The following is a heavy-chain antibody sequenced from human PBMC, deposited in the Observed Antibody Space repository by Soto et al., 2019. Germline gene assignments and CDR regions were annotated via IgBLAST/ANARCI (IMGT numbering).Heavy chain of an antibody. CDR1: GFSFDVYG. Sequence: EVQLVQSGGGWVQPGGSLRLSCAASGFSFDVYGMHWVRQVPGKGLEWVSGISYNGGNIGYVNSVRGRFTISRDNDRNSLYLQMNIQRPEEKAVYYCTKVARSGLCYYFDYWGQGIMVTGSS. CDR3: TKVARSGLCYYFDY. CDR2: ISYNGGNI. J-gene: IGHJ4*02. V-gene: IGHV3-9*01. D-gene: IGHD3-16*01.